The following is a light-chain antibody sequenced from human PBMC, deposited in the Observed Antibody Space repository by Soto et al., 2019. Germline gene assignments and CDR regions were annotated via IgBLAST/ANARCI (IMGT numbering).Light chain of an antibody. CDR3: CSYANSGSFV. V-gene: IGLV2-14*03. Sequence: QSALTQPASVSGSPGQSITISCTGSSSDIGRYNYVSWYQQLPGKAPKLIIYEVSNRPSGVSDRFSGSKSGNTASLSISGLRAEDEADYYCCSYANSGSFVFGTGTKVTVL. CDR1: SSDIGRYNY. J-gene: IGLJ1*01. CDR2: EVS.